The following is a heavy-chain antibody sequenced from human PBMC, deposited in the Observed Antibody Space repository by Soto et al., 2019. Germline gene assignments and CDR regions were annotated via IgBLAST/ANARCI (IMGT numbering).Heavy chain of an antibody. CDR2: ISAHNGNT. V-gene: IGHV1-18*01. D-gene: IGHD1-1*01. J-gene: IGHJ4*02. CDR1: GYAFTTYG. CDR3: ARGRYGDY. Sequence: QVHLVQSGAEVKKPGASVKVSCKGSGYAFTTYGITWVRQAPGQGLEWMGWISAHNGNTNYAQKRQGRVTVNRDTSTSTAYMELRSLRSADTAVYYCARGRYGDYWGQGALVTVSS.